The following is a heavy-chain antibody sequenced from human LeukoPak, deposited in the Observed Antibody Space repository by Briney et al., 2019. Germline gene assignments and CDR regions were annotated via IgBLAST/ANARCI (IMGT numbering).Heavy chain of an antibody. CDR1: GFTFSSYV. Sequence: PGGSVRLSCAASGFTFSSYVMLGVRQAPAKGLAGVAFIRYDGYNKYYADSVKGRCTNSRDNSKNTVYLQMNSLRPEDTAVYHCAKGPFGDFWSNYHFDYWGQGTLVPVSS. D-gene: IGHD3-3*01. CDR3: AKGPFGDFWSNYHFDY. J-gene: IGHJ4*01. CDR2: IRYDGYNK. V-gene: IGHV3-30*02.